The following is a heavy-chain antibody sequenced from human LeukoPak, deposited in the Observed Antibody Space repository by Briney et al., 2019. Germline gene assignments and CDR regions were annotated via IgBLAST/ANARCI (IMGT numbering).Heavy chain of an antibody. Sequence: SETLSLTCTVSGGSISGYQWSWIRQPPGKGLEWIGYIYHSGSTNYNPSLKSRVTISVDTSKNQFSLRLTSVTAADTAVYYCARDRGAFYSRSWLDYWGQGTLVTVSS. CDR2: IYHSGST. CDR1: GGSISGYQ. CDR3: ARDRGAFYSRSWLDY. D-gene: IGHD6-13*01. V-gene: IGHV4-59*01. J-gene: IGHJ4*02.